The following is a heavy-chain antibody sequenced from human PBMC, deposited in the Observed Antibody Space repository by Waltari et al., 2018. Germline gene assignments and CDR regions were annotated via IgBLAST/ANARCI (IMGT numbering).Heavy chain of an antibody. CDR3: ARDRMSVGFDY. Sequence: QVQLQESGPGLVKPSQTLSLTCTVSGGSISSGSYYWSWIRQPAGKGLEWIGYIYTSGSTNYNPSLKSRVTISVDTSKNQFSLKLSSVTAADTAVYYCARDRMSVGFDYWGQGTLVTVSS. V-gene: IGHV4-61*09. CDR1: GGSISSGSYY. J-gene: IGHJ4*02. CDR2: IYTSGST.